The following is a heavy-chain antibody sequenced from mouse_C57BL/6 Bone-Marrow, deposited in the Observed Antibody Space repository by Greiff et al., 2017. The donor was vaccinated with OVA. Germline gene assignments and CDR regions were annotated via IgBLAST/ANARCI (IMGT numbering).Heavy chain of an antibody. CDR3: AREEGWLLRKNFDY. CDR2: FTMYSDAT. Sequence: LVESGAELVRPGSSVKLSCKDSYFAFMASAMHWVKQRPGHGLEWIGSFTMYSDATEYSENFKGKATLTANTSSSTAYMELRSLTSEDSAVYFCAREEGWLLRKNFDYWGQGTTLTVSS. V-gene: IGHV1-49*01. J-gene: IGHJ2*01. D-gene: IGHD2-3*01. CDR1: YFAFMASA.